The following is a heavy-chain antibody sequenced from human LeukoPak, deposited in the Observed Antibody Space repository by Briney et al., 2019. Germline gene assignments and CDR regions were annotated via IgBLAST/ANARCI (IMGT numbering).Heavy chain of an antibody. CDR2: ISYDGSNK. J-gene: IGHJ4*02. CDR3: ASPLAAAGGWYFDY. Sequence: GGSLRLSCAASGFSFSSFVMFWVRQAPGKGLEWVTFISYDGSNKYYADSVKGRFTISRDNSKNTLYLQMNSLRAEDTAVYYCASPLAAAGGWYFDYWGQGTLVTVSS. CDR1: GFSFSSFV. V-gene: IGHV3-30-3*01. D-gene: IGHD6-13*01.